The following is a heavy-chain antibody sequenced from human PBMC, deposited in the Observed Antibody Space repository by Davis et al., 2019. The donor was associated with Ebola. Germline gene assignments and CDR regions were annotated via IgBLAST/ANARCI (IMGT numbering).Heavy chain of an antibody. Sequence: ASVKVSCKASGYTFTGYYMHWVRQAPGQGLEWMGWINPNSGGTNYAQKFQGWVTMTRDTSISTAYMELSRLRSDDTAVYYCARGDFIAAAGHYYYYGMDVWGQGTTVTVSS. CDR1: GYTFTGYY. CDR3: ARGDFIAAAGHYYYYGMDV. J-gene: IGHJ6*02. CDR2: INPNSGGT. D-gene: IGHD6-13*01. V-gene: IGHV1-2*04.